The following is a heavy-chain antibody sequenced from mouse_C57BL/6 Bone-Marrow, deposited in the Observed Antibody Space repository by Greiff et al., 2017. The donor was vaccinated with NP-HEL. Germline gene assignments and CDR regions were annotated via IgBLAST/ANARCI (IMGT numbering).Heavy chain of an antibody. Sequence: DVHLVESGGGLVKPGGSLKLSCAASGFTFSDYGMHWVRQAPEKGLEWVAYISSGSGTIYYADTVKGRFTISRDNAKNTLFLQMTSLRSEDTAMYYCARRYRGLYYYAMDYWGQGTSVTVSS. V-gene: IGHV5-17*01. CDR2: ISSGSGTI. CDR1: GFTFSDYG. CDR3: ARRYRGLYYYAMDY. J-gene: IGHJ4*01. D-gene: IGHD2-12*01.